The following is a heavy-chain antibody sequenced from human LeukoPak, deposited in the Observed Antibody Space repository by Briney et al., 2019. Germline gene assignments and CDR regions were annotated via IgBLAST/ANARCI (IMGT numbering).Heavy chain of an antibody. Sequence: GESLKISCQGSGYSFTSYWIGWVRQMPGKGLEWMGIIYPGDSDTRYSPSFQGQVTISADKSISTAYLQWSSLKASDTAMYYCARLNDFWSGSLYGMDVWGQGTTVTVSS. CDR2: IYPGDSDT. CDR1: GYSFTSYW. J-gene: IGHJ6*02. D-gene: IGHD3-3*01. CDR3: ARLNDFWSGSLYGMDV. V-gene: IGHV5-51*01.